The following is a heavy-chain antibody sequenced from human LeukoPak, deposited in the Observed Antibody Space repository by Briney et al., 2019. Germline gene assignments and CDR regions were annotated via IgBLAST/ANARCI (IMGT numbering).Heavy chain of an antibody. CDR3: ARGYEYSSSSAFDY. V-gene: IGHV4-30-4*01. J-gene: IGHJ4*02. CDR1: GGSISSGYYY. Sequence: PSETLSLTCTVSGGSISSGYYYWSWIRQPPGTGLEWIGYIYYSGSTYYNPSLKSRVTISVDTSKNQFSLKLSSVTAADTAVYYCARGYEYSSSSAFDYWGQGTLVTVSS. CDR2: IYYSGST. D-gene: IGHD6-6*01.